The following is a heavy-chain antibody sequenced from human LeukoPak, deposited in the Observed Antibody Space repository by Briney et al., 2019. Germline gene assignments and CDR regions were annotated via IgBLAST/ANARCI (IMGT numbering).Heavy chain of an antibody. CDR1: GITLSNYL. CDR2: ISGSGGCT. V-gene: IGHV3-23*01. D-gene: IGHD3-10*01. CDR3: AKRGVVVRVILVGFHREANYFDS. J-gene: IGHJ4*02. Sequence: GGSLRLSCALSGITLSNYLRSWVRQAPGKGVEWVAGISGSGGCTNYAGSVKGRFTISRDNPKNTLYLQMHSLRADDTAVYFCAKRGVVVRVILVGFHREANYFDSWGEGALVTVSS.